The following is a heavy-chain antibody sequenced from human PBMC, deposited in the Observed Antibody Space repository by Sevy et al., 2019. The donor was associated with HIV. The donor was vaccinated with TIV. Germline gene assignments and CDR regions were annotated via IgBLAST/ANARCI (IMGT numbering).Heavy chain of an antibody. CDR3: AISPGAYDAFDL. D-gene: IGHD7-27*01. CDR1: GFTFSSYS. CDR2: ISGLSNYI. Sequence: GGCLRLSCAASGFTFSSYSMNWVRQAPGTGLEWVSSISGLSNYIYYADSLKGRFTISRDNAKNSLYLQMNSLRAEDTAVYYCAISPGAYDAFDLWGQGTMVTVSS. J-gene: IGHJ3*01. V-gene: IGHV3-21*01.